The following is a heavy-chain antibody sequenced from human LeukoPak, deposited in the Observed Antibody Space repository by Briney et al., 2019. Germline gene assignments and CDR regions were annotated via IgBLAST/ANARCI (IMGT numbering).Heavy chain of an antibody. Sequence: GGSLRLSCAASGFTFSNYDMHWVRQAPGKGLEWVAVILYDGSNKYYADSVKGRFTISRDNSKNTLYLQMDSLRPEDTAVYYCAKDPRTGAVSGIFYFDYWGQGTLVTVSS. CDR1: GFTFSNYD. CDR3: AKDPRTGAVSGIFYFDY. J-gene: IGHJ4*02. CDR2: ILYDGSNK. V-gene: IGHV3-30*18. D-gene: IGHD6-19*01.